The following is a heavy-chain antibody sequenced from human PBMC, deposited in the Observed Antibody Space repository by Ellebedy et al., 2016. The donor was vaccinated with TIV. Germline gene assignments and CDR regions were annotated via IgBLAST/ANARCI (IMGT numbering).Heavy chain of an antibody. CDR2: ISGSGFGT. CDR3: ARGMATIIDWYFDL. J-gene: IGHJ2*01. CDR1: GFTFSSYA. Sequence: GESLKISCAAPGFTFSSYAMSWVRQAPGKGLEWVSTISGSGFGTYYADSVKGRFTISRDNSKNSLYLQMNSLRAEDTAVYYCARGMATIIDWYFDLWGRGTLVTVSS. V-gene: IGHV3-23*01. D-gene: IGHD5-24*01.